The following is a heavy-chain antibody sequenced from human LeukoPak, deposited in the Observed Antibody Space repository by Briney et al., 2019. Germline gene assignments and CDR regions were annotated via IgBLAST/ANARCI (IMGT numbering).Heavy chain of an antibody. Sequence: SETLSLTCTVSGGSISSSNYYWGWIRQPPGKGLEWIGSIYYTGSTHYNPSLKSRVTISVDTSKNQFSLKLSSVTAADTAVYYCARATTVTKVGMDAWGKGTTVTISS. J-gene: IGHJ6*03. CDR3: ARATTVTKVGMDA. V-gene: IGHV4-39*01. D-gene: IGHD4-17*01. CDR1: GGSISSSNYY. CDR2: IYYTGST.